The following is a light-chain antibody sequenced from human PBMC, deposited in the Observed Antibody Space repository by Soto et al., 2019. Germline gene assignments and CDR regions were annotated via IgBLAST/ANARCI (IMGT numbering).Light chain of an antibody. CDR2: DVS. J-gene: IGLJ2*01. Sequence: QSALTQPRSVSGSPGQSVTISCTGTSSDIGGYNYVSWYQQHPGKAPKLMIYDVSGRPSGVPDRFSASKSGNTASLTISGLQAEDEADYYCCSYAGSYTHVLFGGGTKVTVL. CDR3: CSYAGSYTHVL. V-gene: IGLV2-11*01. CDR1: SSDIGGYNY.